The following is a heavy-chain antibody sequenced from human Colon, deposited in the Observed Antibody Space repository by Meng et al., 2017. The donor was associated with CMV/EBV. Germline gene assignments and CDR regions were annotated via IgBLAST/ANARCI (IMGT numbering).Heavy chain of an antibody. CDR3: VTGGWLDD. CDR1: GFPFATFD. Sequence: GGSLRLSCVASGFPFATFDMSWVRQAPGKGLEWISVIRGSDDTSYYPDSVKGRFTISKDKSKNTLFLQMNSLRVDDTAIYYCVTGGWLDDWAQGMLVTVSS. D-gene: IGHD6-19*01. CDR2: IRGSDDTS. V-gene: IGHV3-23*01. J-gene: IGHJ4*02.